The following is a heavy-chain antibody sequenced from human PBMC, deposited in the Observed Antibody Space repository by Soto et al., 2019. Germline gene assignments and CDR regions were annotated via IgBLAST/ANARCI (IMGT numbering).Heavy chain of an antibody. CDR3: ARISSASRGWLPHY. J-gene: IGHJ4*02. CDR2: INVYNGNT. D-gene: IGHD2-2*01. Sequence: ASVKVSCKASGYTFTSNSIGWVRQAPGQGHEWMGWINVYNGNTKYAQQLQGRVNLTTDTSTSTAYMDLRSLRSDDTAVYYCARISSASRGWLPHYCGQVTLVTVYS. V-gene: IGHV1-18*04. CDR1: GYTFTSNS.